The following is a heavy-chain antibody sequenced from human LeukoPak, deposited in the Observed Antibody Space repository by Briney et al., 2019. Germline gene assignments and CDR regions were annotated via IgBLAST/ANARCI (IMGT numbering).Heavy chain of an antibody. J-gene: IGHJ6*02. Sequence: SETLSLTCTVSGVSISSYYWSWIRQPPGKGLEWIGYIYYSGSTNYNPSLKRRVTISVDTSKNQFSLKLSSVTAADTAVYYCAGVIGVVVPAAISPPINYYYGMDVWGQGTTVTVSS. CDR1: GVSISSYY. CDR2: IYYSGST. D-gene: IGHD2-2*01. V-gene: IGHV4-59*01. CDR3: AGVIGVVVPAAISPPINYYYGMDV.